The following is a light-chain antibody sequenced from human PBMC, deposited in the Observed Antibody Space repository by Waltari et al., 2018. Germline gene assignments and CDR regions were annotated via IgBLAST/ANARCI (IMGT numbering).Light chain of an antibody. CDR1: QDISNY. V-gene: IGKV1-33*01. Sequence: DIPMTQSPSSLSASVGDRVTITCQASQDISNYLNWYQQKPGKAPKLLIYDASNLETGVPSRFSGSGSGTDFTFTISSLQPEDIATYYCQQYDNLLPTFGQGTRLEIK. CDR2: DAS. CDR3: QQYDNLLPT. J-gene: IGKJ5*01.